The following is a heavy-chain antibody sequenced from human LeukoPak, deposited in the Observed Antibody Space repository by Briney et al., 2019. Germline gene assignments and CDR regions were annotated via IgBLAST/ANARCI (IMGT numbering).Heavy chain of an antibody. J-gene: IGHJ4*02. CDR2: INWNGGST. Sequence: PGGPLRPSCAASGFTFDDYGMSWVRQAPGKGLEWVSGINWNGGSTGYADSVKGRFTISRDNAKNSLYLQMNSLRAEDTALYYCARGGSTTVTTYVDYWGQGTLVTVSS. CDR1: GFTFDDYG. V-gene: IGHV3-20*04. CDR3: ARGGSTTVTTYVDY. D-gene: IGHD4-11*01.